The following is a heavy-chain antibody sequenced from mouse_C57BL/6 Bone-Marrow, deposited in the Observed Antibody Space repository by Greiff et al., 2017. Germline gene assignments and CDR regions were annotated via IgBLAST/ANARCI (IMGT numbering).Heavy chain of an antibody. CDR3: ARGGRPMDY. D-gene: IGHD3-3*01. J-gene: IGHJ4*01. V-gene: IGHV1-50*01. CDR2: IEPSDSYT. Sequence: VQLQQPGAELVKPGASVTLSCKASGYTFTSYWLQWVKQRPGQGLEWIGEIEPSDSYTNYNQKFKSKATLTVDTSSITAYVQRSSRTSEDSAVYYGARGGRPMDYWGQGTSVTGSS. CDR1: GYTFTSYW.